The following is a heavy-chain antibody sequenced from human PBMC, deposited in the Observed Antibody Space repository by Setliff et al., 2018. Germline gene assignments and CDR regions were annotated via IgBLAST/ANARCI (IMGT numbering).Heavy chain of an antibody. Sequence: ASVKVSCKASGYILNSYGVSWVRQAPGQGLEWMGWISSYDNDVTNYLQRFQGRVTMTTDTSTSAAYMELRSLRSDDTAVYYCAREFVVISFVKNIHHHYGMDVWGQGTTVTVSS. J-gene: IGHJ6*02. V-gene: IGHV1-18*01. CDR2: ISSYDNDVT. D-gene: IGHD2-21*01. CDR1: GYILNSYG. CDR3: AREFVVISFVKNIHHHYGMDV.